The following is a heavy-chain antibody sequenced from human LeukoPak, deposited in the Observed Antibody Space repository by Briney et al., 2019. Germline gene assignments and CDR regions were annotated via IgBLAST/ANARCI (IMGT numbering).Heavy chain of an antibody. CDR1: GYTFTSYG. J-gene: IGHJ4*02. V-gene: IGHV1-3*01. CDR2: INAGNGNT. Sequence: GASVKVSCKASGYTFTSYGISWMRQAPGQGLEWMGWINAGNGNTKYSQKFQGRVTITRDTSASTAYMELSSLRSEDTAVYYCARDRGGNPDYWGQGTLVTVSS. CDR3: ARDRGGNPDY. D-gene: IGHD3-10*01.